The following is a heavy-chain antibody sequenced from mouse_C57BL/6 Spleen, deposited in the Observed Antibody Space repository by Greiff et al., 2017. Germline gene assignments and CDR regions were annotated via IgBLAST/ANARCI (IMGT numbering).Heavy chain of an antibody. CDR2: ISSGGDYI. CDR1: GFTFSSYA. Sequence: EVKLVESGEGLVKPGGSLKLSCAASGFTFSSYAMSWVRQTPEKRLEWVAYISSGGDYIYYADTVKGRFTISRDNARNTLYLQMSSLKSEDTAMYYCTRRYYGSSFDYWGQGTTLTVSS. CDR3: TRRYYGSSFDY. D-gene: IGHD1-1*01. V-gene: IGHV5S21*01. J-gene: IGHJ2*01.